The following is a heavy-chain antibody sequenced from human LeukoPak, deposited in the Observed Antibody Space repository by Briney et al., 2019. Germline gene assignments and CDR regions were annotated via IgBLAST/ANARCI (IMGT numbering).Heavy chain of an antibody. CDR2: IWYDGSNK. J-gene: IGHJ4*02. V-gene: IGHV3-30*02. D-gene: IGHD2-2*01. CDR3: AKPYQVGGYYFDY. CDR1: GFTFSSYG. Sequence: GGSLRLSCAASGFTFSSYGMHWVRQAPGKGLEWVAVIWYDGSNKYYADSVKGRFTISRDNSKNTLYLQMNSLRVEDTAVYYCAKPYQVGGYYFDYWGQGTLVTVSS.